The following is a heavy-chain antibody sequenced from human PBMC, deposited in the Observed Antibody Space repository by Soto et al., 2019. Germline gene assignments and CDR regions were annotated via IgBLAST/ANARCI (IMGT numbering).Heavy chain of an antibody. V-gene: IGHV1-18*01. CDR2: ISAYNGNT. D-gene: IGHD3-3*01. J-gene: IGHJ6*02. CDR1: GYTFTSYG. CDR3: ARGLKGDFWSGYYRYYYYGMDV. Sequence: ASVKVSCKASGYTFTSYGISWVRQAPGQGLEWMGWISAYNGNTNYAQKLQGRGTMTTDTSTSTAYMELRSLRSDDTAVYYCARGLKGDFWSGYYRYYYYGMDVWGQGPTVTVSS.